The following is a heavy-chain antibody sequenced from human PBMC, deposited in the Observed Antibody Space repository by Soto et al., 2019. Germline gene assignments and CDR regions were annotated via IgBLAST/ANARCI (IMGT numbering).Heavy chain of an antibody. CDR1: GYIFTDYY. V-gene: IGHV1-18*04. J-gene: IGHJ4*02. CDR3: ARVEQSLLYQF. CDR2: ISVYNGNT. Sequence: ASVKVSCKASGYIFTDYYMHWVRQAPGQGLECMGWISVYNGNTHYAQKFQGRVTMTADTSTSTAYMELRSLRSDDTAVYYCARVEQSLLYQFWGLGTLVTVSS. D-gene: IGHD2-2*02.